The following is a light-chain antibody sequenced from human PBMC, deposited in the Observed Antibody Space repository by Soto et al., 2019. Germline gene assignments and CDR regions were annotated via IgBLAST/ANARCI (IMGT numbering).Light chain of an antibody. V-gene: IGLV2-23*02. CDR3: CSAAGSLTWV. CDR1: SSDVGSHNF. CDR2: GVR. Sequence: QSALTQPASVSGSPGQSITISCTGTSSDVGSHNFVSWYQQHPGKAPKLMIYGVRERPSGVSNRFSGSKSGNTASLTISGRQAEDEADYYCCSAAGSLTWVFGGGTKLTVL. J-gene: IGLJ3*02.